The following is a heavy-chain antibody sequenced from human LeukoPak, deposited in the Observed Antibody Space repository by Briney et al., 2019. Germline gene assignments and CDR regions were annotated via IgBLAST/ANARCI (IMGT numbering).Heavy chain of an antibody. CDR1: GFTFSSYA. CDR2: ISGRGDST. V-gene: IGHV3-23*01. Sequence: GGSLRLSCATSGFTFSSYAMSWVRQAPGKGLEWVSTISGRGDSTYYADSVKGRFTISRDNSKNTLYLQMNSLRLEDTAGYYCAKGAGYSSNWNFDYWGQGTLVTVSS. CDR3: AKGAGYSSNWNFDY. J-gene: IGHJ4*02. D-gene: IGHD6-13*01.